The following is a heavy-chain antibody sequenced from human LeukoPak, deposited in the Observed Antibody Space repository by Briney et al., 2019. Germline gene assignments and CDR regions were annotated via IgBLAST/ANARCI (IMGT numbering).Heavy chain of an antibody. CDR3: ARELYYYDSSGLGN. Sequence: GGSLRLSCAASGFTFSSYAMTWVRQAPGEGLQWVSGISGSGTSAYYADSVRGRFTISRDNSKNTLYLQMNSLRAEDTAVYYCARELYYYDSSGLGNWGQGTLVTVSS. CDR2: ISGSGTSA. V-gene: IGHV3-23*01. CDR1: GFTFSSYA. D-gene: IGHD3-22*01. J-gene: IGHJ4*02.